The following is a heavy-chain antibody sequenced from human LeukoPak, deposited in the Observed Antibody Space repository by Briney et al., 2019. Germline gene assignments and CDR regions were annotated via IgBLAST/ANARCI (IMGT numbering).Heavy chain of an antibody. CDR1: GFNFTNYV. CDR2: IGSDGSDK. V-gene: IGHV3-30*02. J-gene: IGHJ4*02. CDR3: ARERAHYYDFWSGYSYPPDY. D-gene: IGHD3-3*01. Sequence: GGSLRLSCAASGFNFTNYVMHWVRQAPGKGLEWVSFIGSDGSDKHYADSVKGRFTISRDNSKNTLYLQMNRLRPEDTAVYYCARERAHYYDFWSGYSYPPDYWGQGTLVTVSS.